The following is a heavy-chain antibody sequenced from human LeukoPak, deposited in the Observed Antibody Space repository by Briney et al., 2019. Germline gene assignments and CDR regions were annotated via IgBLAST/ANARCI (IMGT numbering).Heavy chain of an antibody. V-gene: IGHV3-23*01. CDR2: ISGSGGNT. CDR3: AKGVLPTGFDY. D-gene: IGHD3-10*01. Sequence: GGSLRLSCAASGFSFNNAWMTWVGQAPGKGRQWVSAISGSGGNTYYADSVKGGFTISRDNSKNPLYLQMTSLRAEDTAIYYCAKGVLPTGFDYWGQGTLVTVSS. CDR1: GFSFNNAW. J-gene: IGHJ4*02.